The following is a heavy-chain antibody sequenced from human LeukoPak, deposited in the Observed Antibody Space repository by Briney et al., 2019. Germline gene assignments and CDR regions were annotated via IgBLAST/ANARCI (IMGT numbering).Heavy chain of an antibody. D-gene: IGHD1-26*01. CDR3: ARTQSSGIVGATTQFEY. CDR2: MYHSGST. V-gene: IGHV4-38-2*01. J-gene: IGHJ4*02. CDR1: GYSISSGYY. Sequence: SETLSLTCAVSGYSISSGYYWGWVRQPPGKGLEWIGSMYHSGSTYYKPSLKSRVTISVDTSKNQFSLELTSVTAADTAVYFCARTQSSGIVGATTQFEYWGQGTLVTVSS.